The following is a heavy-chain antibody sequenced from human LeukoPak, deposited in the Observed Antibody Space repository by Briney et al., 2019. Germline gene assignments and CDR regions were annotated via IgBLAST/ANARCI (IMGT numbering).Heavy chain of an antibody. CDR2: ISDSGDST. CDR3: ASPNWNFVK. Sequence: GGSLRLSCAASGFTFSGYAMTWVRQAPGKGLEWVSAISDSGDSTYYAEYVKGRFTISRDNSKNTLYLQMSSLRAEDTAVYYCASPNWNFVKWGQGTLVTVSS. J-gene: IGHJ1*01. D-gene: IGHD1-1*01. V-gene: IGHV3-23*01. CDR1: GFTFSGYA.